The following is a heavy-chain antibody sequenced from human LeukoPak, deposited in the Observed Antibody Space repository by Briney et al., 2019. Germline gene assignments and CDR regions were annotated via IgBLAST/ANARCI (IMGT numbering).Heavy chain of an antibody. CDR2: ISGDGGST. J-gene: IGHJ4*02. CDR3: ANGYGDSYLDY. Sequence: GGSLRLSCAASGFTFDDYAMHWVRQAPGKGLEWVSLISGDGGSTYYADSVKGRFTISRGNSKNSLYLQMNSLRTEDTALYYCANGYGDSYLDYWGQGTLVTVSS. V-gene: IGHV3-43*02. CDR1: GFTFDDYA. D-gene: IGHD4-17*01.